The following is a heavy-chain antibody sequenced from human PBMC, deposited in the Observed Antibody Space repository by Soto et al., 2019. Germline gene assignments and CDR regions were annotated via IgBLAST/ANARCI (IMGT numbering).Heavy chain of an antibody. Sequence: ASVKVSCKASGYTFTGYYMHWVRQAPGQGLEWMGWINPNSGGTNYAQKFQGWVTMTRDTSISTAYMELSRLRSDDTAVYYCARGDHYDFWSGYFPNYYYYGMDVWGQGTTVTVYS. CDR1: GYTFTGYY. D-gene: IGHD3-3*01. CDR3: ARGDHYDFWSGYFPNYYYYGMDV. CDR2: INPNSGGT. J-gene: IGHJ6*02. V-gene: IGHV1-2*04.